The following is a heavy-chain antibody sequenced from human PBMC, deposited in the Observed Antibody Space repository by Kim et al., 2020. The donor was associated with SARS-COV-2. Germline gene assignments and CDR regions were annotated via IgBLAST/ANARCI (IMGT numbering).Heavy chain of an antibody. J-gene: IGHJ4*02. CDR3: ARHVRSRFGELLYWGFDY. CDR1: GGSISSYY. V-gene: IGHV4-59*08. Sequence: SETLSLTCTVSGGSISSYYWSWIRQPPGKGLEWIGYIYYSGSTNYNPSLKSRVTISVDTSKNQFSLKLSSVTAADTAVYYCARHVRSRFGELLYWGFDYWGQGTLVTVSS. CDR2: IYYSGST. D-gene: IGHD3-10*01.